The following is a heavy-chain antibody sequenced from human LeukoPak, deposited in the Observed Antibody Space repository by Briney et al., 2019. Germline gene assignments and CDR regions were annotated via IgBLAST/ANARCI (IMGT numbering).Heavy chain of an antibody. CDR2: IYYDGSI. J-gene: IGHJ5*02. Sequence: PSETLSLTCAVSGYSIRSSNWWGWIRQPPGKGLEWIGYIYYDGSIFYNPSLRSRDTMSVDTSKNQFSLRLNSVTAVDTAVYYCASKPDSRNWFDPWGQGTLVIVSS. D-gene: IGHD6-13*01. CDR3: ASKPDSRNWFDP. V-gene: IGHV4-28*05. CDR1: GYSIRSSNW.